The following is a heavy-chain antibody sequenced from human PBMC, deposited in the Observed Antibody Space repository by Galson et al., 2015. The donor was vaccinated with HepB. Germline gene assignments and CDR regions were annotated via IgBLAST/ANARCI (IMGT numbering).Heavy chain of an antibody. CDR3: ARAAILQQLVLGWFDP. D-gene: IGHD6-13*01. V-gene: IGHV3-30*04. J-gene: IGHJ5*02. Sequence: SLRLSCAASGFTFSSYAMHWVRQAPGKGLEWVAVISHDGSNKYYADSVKGRFTISRDNSKNTLYLQMNSLRAEDTAVYYCARAAILQQLVLGWFDPWGQGTLVTVSS. CDR2: ISHDGSNK. CDR1: GFTFSSYA.